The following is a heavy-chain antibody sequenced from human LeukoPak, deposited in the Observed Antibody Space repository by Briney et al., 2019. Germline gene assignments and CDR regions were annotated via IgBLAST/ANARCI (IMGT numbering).Heavy chain of an antibody. D-gene: IGHD2-2*03. J-gene: IGHJ5*02. V-gene: IGHV4-61*05. CDR2: IYYSGST. Sequence: SETLSLICTVSGDSISSSSHYWAWIRQPPGKGLEWIGYIYYSGSTKYNPSLKSRVTMSVDTSKNRFSLKLSSVTAADTAVYYCARHRGYCSSTSCSYNWFDPWGQGTLVTVSS. CDR3: ARHRGYCSSTSCSYNWFDP. CDR1: GDSISSSSHY.